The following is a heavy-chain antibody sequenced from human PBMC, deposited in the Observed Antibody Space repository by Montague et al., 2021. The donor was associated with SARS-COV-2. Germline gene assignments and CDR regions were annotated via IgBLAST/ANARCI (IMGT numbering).Heavy chain of an antibody. D-gene: IGHD3-10*01. J-gene: IGHJ4*02. Sequence: PVLMKPTQTLTLTCTFSGFSLSTSGVGVGWIRQPPGKALEWLALIYWDDDKRYSPSLKSRLTITKDTSKNQVVLTMTNMDPVDTATYYCAHRRPGSGSYYFDYWGQGTLVTVSS. CDR3: AHRRPGSGSYYFDY. CDR1: GFSLSTSGVG. CDR2: IYWDDDK. V-gene: IGHV2-5*02.